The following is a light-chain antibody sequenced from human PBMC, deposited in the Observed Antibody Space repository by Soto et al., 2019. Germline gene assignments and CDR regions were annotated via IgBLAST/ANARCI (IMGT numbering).Light chain of an antibody. V-gene: IGKV1-33*01. Sequence: DIQMTQSPSTLSASVGDRVTITCQASQDISNYLNWYQQKPGKAPKLLIYDASNLETGVPSRFSGSGSGTDFTFTISSLQPEDIATYYCQQYGNLPFTFGGGTKVDI. J-gene: IGKJ4*01. CDR1: QDISNY. CDR3: QQYGNLPFT. CDR2: DAS.